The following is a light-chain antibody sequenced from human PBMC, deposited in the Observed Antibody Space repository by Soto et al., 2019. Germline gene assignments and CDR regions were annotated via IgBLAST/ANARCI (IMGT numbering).Light chain of an antibody. CDR3: QQYGSSPGT. CDR1: QSMGSN. Sequence: EIVMTQSPASLSVSPGERATLSWRASQSMGSNLAWYQQKPGQAPRLLIYGASSRATGITDRFSGSGSGTDFTLTISRLEPEDFAVYYCQQYGSSPGTFGQGTQVEIK. J-gene: IGKJ1*01. V-gene: IGKV3-20*01. CDR2: GAS.